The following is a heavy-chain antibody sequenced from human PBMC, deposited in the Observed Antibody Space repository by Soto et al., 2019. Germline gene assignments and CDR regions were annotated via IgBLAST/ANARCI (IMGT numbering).Heavy chain of an antibody. CDR1: GFTFSDYY. V-gene: IGHV3-11*01. D-gene: IGHD4-17*01. CDR2: ISSSGSTI. CDR3: ASRTTVVTRSGAFDI. Sequence: GGSLRLSCAAPGFTFSDYYMSWIRQAPGKGLEWVSYISSSGSTIYYADSVKGRFTISRDNAKNSLYLQMNSLRAEDTAVYYCASRTTVVTRSGAFDIWGQGTMVTVSS. J-gene: IGHJ3*02.